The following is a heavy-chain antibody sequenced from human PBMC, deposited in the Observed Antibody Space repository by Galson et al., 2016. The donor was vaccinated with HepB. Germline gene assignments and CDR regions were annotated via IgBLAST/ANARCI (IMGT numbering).Heavy chain of an antibody. J-gene: IGHJ4*02. Sequence: LRLSCAASGFIVSSHYLNWVRQAPGKGLEWVSIIYSGGATYYADSVKGRFTISRDNPTNTLHLQMNSLRAEDTAVYYCARDPGRIAAAGHLDSWGQGTLVTVSS. V-gene: IGHV3-53*01. D-gene: IGHD6-13*01. CDR3: ARDPGRIAAAGHLDS. CDR1: GFIVSSHY. CDR2: IYSGGAT.